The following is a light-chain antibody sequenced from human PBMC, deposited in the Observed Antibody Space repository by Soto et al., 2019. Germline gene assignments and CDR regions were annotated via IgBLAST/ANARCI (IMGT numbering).Light chain of an antibody. CDR1: QSVSSSY. CDR2: GAS. J-gene: IGKJ5*01. Sequence: EMVLTQSPGTLYLSPGERATLSCRASQSVSSSYLAGYQQKPGQAPGLLIYGASSSDTGIRDRFSGSGSGTDFTLTIIILEHEDFAVSYCQQYGSSLPIPFGQGTRLEIK. CDR3: QQYGSSLPIP. V-gene: IGKV3-20*01.